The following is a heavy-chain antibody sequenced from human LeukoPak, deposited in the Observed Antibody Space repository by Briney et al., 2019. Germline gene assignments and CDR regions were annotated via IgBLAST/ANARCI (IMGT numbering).Heavy chain of an antibody. Sequence: PSETLTLTCTVSGGFISSGGYYWSWIRQHPGKGLEWIGYIYYSGSTYYNPSLKSRVTISVDTSKNQFSQKLSSVTAADTAVYYCARGPLTDQFDYWGQGTLVTVSS. J-gene: IGHJ4*02. CDR1: GGFISSGGYY. D-gene: IGHD7-27*01. V-gene: IGHV4-31*03. CDR2: IYYSGST. CDR3: ARGPLTDQFDY.